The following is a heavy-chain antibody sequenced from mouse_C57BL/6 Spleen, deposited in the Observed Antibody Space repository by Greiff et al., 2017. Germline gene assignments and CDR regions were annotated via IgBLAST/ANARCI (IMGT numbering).Heavy chain of an antibody. Sequence: QVQLQQPGAELVRPGTSVKLSCKASGYTFTSYWMHWVKQRPGQGLEWIGVIDPSDSYTNYNQKFKGKATLTVNKSSRTAYMQLSSLTSEDSAVYYWARGGLYYSGSSDPLAYWGQGTLVTVSA. J-gene: IGHJ3*01. D-gene: IGHD1-1*01. CDR2: IDPSDSYT. V-gene: IGHV1-59*01. CDR1: GYTFTSYW. CDR3: ARGGLYYSGSSDPLAY.